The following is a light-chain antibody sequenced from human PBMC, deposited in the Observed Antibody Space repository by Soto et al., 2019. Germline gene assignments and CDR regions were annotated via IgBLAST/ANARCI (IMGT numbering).Light chain of an antibody. CDR3: QQRANWLT. J-gene: IGKJ4*01. CDR1: QSIGSY. CDR2: DAS. V-gene: IGKV3-11*01. Sequence: EIVLTQSPATLSLSPGERVTLSCRASQSIGSYLAWYQHIPGQAPRLLIYDASNRATGIPARFSGSGSGTDFTLTISSLEPEDFADYYCQQRANWLTFGGGTKVEIK.